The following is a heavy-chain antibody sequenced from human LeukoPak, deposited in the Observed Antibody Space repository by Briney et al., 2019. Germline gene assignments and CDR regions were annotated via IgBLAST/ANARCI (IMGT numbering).Heavy chain of an antibody. D-gene: IGHD3-3*01. Sequence: SETLSLTCTVPGGSISSSSYYWGWIRQPPGKGLEWIGSIYYSGSTYYNPSLKSRVTISVDTSKNQFSLKLSSVTAADTAVYYCARHVRFLEWLFGFRGMDVWGQGTTVTVSS. V-gene: IGHV4-39*01. CDR3: ARHVRFLEWLFGFRGMDV. J-gene: IGHJ6*02. CDR1: GGSISSSSYY. CDR2: IYYSGST.